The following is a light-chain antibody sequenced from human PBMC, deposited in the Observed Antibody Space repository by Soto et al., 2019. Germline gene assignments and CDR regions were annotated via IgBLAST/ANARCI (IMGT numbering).Light chain of an antibody. Sequence: TQSPATLSVSPGERATLSCRASQSVSSYLAWYQQKPGQAPRLLIYDASNRATGVPARFSGSGSGTDFTLTISSLEPEDFALYYCQQRNNWPPITFGQGTRLE. CDR2: DAS. V-gene: IGKV3-11*01. CDR3: QQRNNWPPIT. J-gene: IGKJ5*01. CDR1: QSVSSY.